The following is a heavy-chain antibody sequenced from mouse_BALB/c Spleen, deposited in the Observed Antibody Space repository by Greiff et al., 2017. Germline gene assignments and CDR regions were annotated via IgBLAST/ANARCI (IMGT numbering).Heavy chain of an antibody. CDR3: ARDRFYYDYDAWFAY. J-gene: IGHJ3*01. V-gene: IGHV2-9*02. CDR2: IWAGGST. Sequence: QVQLKQSGPGLVAPSQSLSITCTVSGFSLTSYGVHWVRQPPGKGLEWLGVIWAGGSTNYNSALMSRLSISKDNSKSQVFLKMNSLQTDDTAMYYCARDRFYYDYDAWFAYWGQGTLVTVSA. CDR1: GFSLTSYG. D-gene: IGHD2-4*01.